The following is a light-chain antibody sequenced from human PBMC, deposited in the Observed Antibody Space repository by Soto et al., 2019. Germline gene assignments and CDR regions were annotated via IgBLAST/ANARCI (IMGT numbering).Light chain of an antibody. CDR2: KAS. Sequence: IQMTQSPSTLSASVGDTVTITCRASQSISNWVAWYQQKPGKAPKLLIYKASTLESGVPSRFSGSESGTKFTLTISNLQPDDFATYFCQLYSSYSPWTFGQGTKVDIK. J-gene: IGKJ1*01. CDR1: QSISNW. V-gene: IGKV1-5*03. CDR3: QLYSSYSPWT.